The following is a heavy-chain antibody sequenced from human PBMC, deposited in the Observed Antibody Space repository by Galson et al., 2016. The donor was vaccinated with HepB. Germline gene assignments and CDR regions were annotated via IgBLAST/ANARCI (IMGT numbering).Heavy chain of an antibody. CDR1: GLTFEDFS. D-gene: IGHD6-19*01. CDR2: INWNGDST. J-gene: IGHJ1*01. V-gene: IGHV3-43*01. CDR3: AKGAALWYSSGWGERYFQH. Sequence: SLRLSCAASGLTFEDFSMHWVRQVPGKGLEWVSCINWNGDSTYYADSVKGRFTISRDNKKNSLYLQMNSLRTEDTALYYCAKGAALWYSSGWGERYFQHWGQGTLVTVSS.